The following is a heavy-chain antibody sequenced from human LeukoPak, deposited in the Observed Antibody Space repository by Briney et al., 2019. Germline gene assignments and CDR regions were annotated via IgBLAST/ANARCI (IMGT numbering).Heavy chain of an antibody. CDR1: GGSISGTYY. J-gene: IGHJ3*02. CDR3: ARLSGYVWEHDAFDI. CDR2: IYYSGST. Sequence: PSETLSLTCTVSGGSISGTYYWSWIRQPPGKGLEWIGYIYYSGSTNYNPSLKSRVTISVDTSKNQFSLKLSSVTAADTAVYYCARLSGYVWEHDAFDIWGQGTMVTVSS. V-gene: IGHV4-59*08. D-gene: IGHD3-16*01.